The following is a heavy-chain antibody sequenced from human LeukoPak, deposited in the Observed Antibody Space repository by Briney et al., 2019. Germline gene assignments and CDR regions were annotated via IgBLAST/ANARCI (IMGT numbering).Heavy chain of an antibody. D-gene: IGHD2-2*01. V-gene: IGHV1-69*05. CDR2: IIPIFGTA. Sequence: SVKGSCKASGGTFSSYAISWVRQAPGQGLEWMGGIIPIFGTANYAQKFQGRVTITTDESTSTAYMELSSLRSEDTAVYYCARGIVVVPAATVLGFDYWGQGTLVTVSS. CDR1: GGTFSSYA. CDR3: ARGIVVVPAATVLGFDY. J-gene: IGHJ4*02.